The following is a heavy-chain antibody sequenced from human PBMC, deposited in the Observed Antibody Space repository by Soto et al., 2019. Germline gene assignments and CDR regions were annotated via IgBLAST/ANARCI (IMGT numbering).Heavy chain of an antibody. D-gene: IGHD3-3*01. CDR1: GFSFSNAW. Sequence: QLLESGGGLVKPGGSLRLSCTASGFSFSNAWMSWVRQAPGKGLEWVGRIKTKTNGATIDYAAPVQGRFSISRDDSKNTLFLQMDSLQTEDTAVYYCTTTSIGLYFDHWGQGTLVTVSS. J-gene: IGHJ4*02. V-gene: IGHV3-15*01. CDR2: IKTKTNGATI. CDR3: TTTSIGLYFDH.